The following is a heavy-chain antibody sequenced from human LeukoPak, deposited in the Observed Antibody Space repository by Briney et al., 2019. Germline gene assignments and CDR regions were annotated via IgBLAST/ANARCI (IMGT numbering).Heavy chain of an antibody. D-gene: IGHD3-10*01. CDR3: ARGDGSGSGRWFDP. CDR2: IYHTGST. Sequence: PSQTLSLTCTVSGASISSGTYSWSWIRQPPGEGLGWIGYIYHTGSTYYNPSLKSRVTISVDRSKNQFSLNLNSVTAADTALYYCARGDGSGSGRWFDPWGQGTLITVSS. CDR1: GASISSGTYS. J-gene: IGHJ5*02. V-gene: IGHV4-30-2*01.